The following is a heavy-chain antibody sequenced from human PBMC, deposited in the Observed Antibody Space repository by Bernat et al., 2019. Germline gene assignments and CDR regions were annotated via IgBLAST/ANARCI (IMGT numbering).Heavy chain of an antibody. CDR2: IYWDDDK. CDR3: AHPSYYYDSSGYSSNYYFDY. Sequence: QITLKESGPTLVKPTQTLTLTCTFSGFSLSTSGVGVGWIRQPPGKALEWLALIYWDDDKRYSPSLKSRLTITKDTSKNQVVLTMTNMDPVDTATYYCAHPSYYYDSSGYSSNYYFDYWGQGTLVTVSS. D-gene: IGHD3-22*01. CDR1: GFSLSTSGVG. V-gene: IGHV2-5*02. J-gene: IGHJ4*02.